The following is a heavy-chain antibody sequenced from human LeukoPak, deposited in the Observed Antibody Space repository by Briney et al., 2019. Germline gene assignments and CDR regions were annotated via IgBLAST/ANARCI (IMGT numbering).Heavy chain of an antibody. CDR1: GFTFSSYE. J-gene: IGHJ4*02. V-gene: IGHV3-48*03. CDR2: ISSSGSTI. Sequence: QPGGSLRLSCAASGFTFSSYEMNWVRQAPGKGLEWVSYISSSGSTIYYADSVKGRFTISRDNAKNTLFLQMNSLRAEDTAVYYCVYSGNFPFDYWGQGTLVTVSS. D-gene: IGHD1-26*01. CDR3: VYSGNFPFDY.